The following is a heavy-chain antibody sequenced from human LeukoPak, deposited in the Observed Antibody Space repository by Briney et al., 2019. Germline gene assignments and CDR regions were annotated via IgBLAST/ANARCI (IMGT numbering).Heavy chain of an antibody. CDR3: ARDTVGIEDNWFDP. V-gene: IGHV3-23*01. CDR2: ISGSGGST. Sequence: GGSLRLSCAASGFTFSSYAMSWVRQAPGKGLEWVSAISGSGGSTYYADSVKGRFTISRDNSKNTLYLQMNSLRAEDTAVYYCARDTVGIEDNWFDPWGQGTLVTVSS. D-gene: IGHD2-21*01. J-gene: IGHJ5*02. CDR1: GFTFSSYA.